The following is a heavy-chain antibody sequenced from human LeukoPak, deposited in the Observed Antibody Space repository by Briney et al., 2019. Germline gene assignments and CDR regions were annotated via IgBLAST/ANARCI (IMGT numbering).Heavy chain of an antibody. V-gene: IGHV4-38-2*02. CDR3: ARDGHQDSSGNYHTRFAS. CDR2: IYRSGST. D-gene: IGHD3-22*01. J-gene: IGHJ4*02. Sequence: PSETLSLTCSGSNYSISNSLYWGWLRQPPGKGLEWIGSIYRSGSTFYNPSLKSRVTISLDTSKNQFSLKLSSVTAADTAVYYCARDGHQDSSGNYHTRFASWGQGILVTVSS. CDR1: NYSISNSLY.